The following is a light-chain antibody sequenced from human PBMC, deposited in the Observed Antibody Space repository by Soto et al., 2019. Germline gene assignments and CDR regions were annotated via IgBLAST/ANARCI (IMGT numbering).Light chain of an antibody. V-gene: IGKV3-20*01. J-gene: IGKJ1*01. CDR3: QQYDTAPWT. Sequence: EIVLTQSPGTLSLSPGERATLSCRASQSVSSSYLAWYQQKPGQAPRLLIYGASSRATGIPDRFSGSGSGTDFSLTISRLEPEDFAVYRCQQYDTAPWTFGQGTKVEIK. CDR2: GAS. CDR1: QSVSSSY.